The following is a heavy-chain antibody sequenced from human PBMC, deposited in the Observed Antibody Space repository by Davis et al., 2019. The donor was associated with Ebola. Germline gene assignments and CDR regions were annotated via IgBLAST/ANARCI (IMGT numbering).Heavy chain of an antibody. J-gene: IGHJ4*02. CDR2: ISGSGDYT. Sequence: GESLKISCAASGFTFSSSAMNWVRQAPGRGLEWVSGISGSGDYTYYADSVKGRFTISRDNSKNTLYLQMSSLRAEDTAVYYCVKTPSSSWYRAKYYFDYWGQGTLVTVSS. D-gene: IGHD6-13*01. V-gene: IGHV3-23*01. CDR3: VKTPSSSWYRAKYYFDY. CDR1: GFTFSSSA.